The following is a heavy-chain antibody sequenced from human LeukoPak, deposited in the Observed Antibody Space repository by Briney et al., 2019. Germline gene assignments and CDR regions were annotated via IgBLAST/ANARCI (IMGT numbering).Heavy chain of an antibody. J-gene: IGHJ4*02. Sequence: GGSLRLSCAASGFTFSSYEMNWVRQAPGKGLEWVSYISSSGSTIYYADSVKGRFTISRDNAKNSLYLQMNSLRAEDTAVYYCATDYYDSSGYPRLKDYWGQGTLVTVSS. CDR2: ISSSGSTI. V-gene: IGHV3-48*03. CDR1: GFTFSSYE. D-gene: IGHD3-22*01. CDR3: ATDYYDSSGYPRLKDY.